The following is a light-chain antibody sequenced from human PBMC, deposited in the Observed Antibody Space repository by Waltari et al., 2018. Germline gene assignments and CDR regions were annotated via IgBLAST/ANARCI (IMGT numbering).Light chain of an antibody. CDR3: SSYTTSSAPGV. V-gene: IGLV2-14*01. CDR2: EVS. Sequence: QSALTQPASVSGSPGHSLTLSCSGPDSDFGAYDFVFWYQQHPGKAPHLIIYEVSNRPSGISNRFSASKSGNTASLTISGLQAEDDADYYCSSYTTSSAPGVFGTGTRVTVL. CDR1: DSDFGAYDF. J-gene: IGLJ1*01.